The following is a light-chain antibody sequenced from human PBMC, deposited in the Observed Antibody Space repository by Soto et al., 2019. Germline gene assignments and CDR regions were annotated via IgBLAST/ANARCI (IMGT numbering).Light chain of an antibody. Sequence: QSVLTQPPSASGTPGQSVTISCSGSSSNIGRNAVNWYQQLPGTAPKLLIYSSYQRPSGVPDRFSGSKSGTSGSLAIRGLQSEDEATYHCAVWDGSLNAVVFGGGTKLTVL. CDR2: SSY. CDR3: AVWDGSLNAVV. V-gene: IGLV1-44*01. CDR1: SSNIGRNA. J-gene: IGLJ2*01.